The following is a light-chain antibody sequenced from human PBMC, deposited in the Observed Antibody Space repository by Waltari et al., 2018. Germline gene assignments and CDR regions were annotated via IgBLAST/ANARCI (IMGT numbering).Light chain of an antibody. J-gene: IGLJ1*01. V-gene: IGLV2-14*03. CDR2: DVS. CDR3: SSYTSSSTFWV. Sequence: QSALTQPASVSGSPGQSLTISCTGTSSDVGGYNYVSWYQQHPGKAPKLMIYDVSNRPSGVSNRFSGSKSGNTASLTISGLQAEDEADYYCSSYTSSSTFWVFGTGTKVTVL. CDR1: SSDVGGYNY.